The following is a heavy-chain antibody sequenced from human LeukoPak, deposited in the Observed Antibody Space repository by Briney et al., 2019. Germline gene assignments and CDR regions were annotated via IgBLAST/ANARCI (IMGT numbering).Heavy chain of an antibody. Sequence: GESLKISCKGSGYSFTSYWIGWVRQVPGKGLEWMGIIYPGDSDTRYSPSFQGQVTISADRSISTAYLQWSSLKASDTAMYYCARRYSYGSGAFDIWGQGTMVTVSS. CDR3: ARRYSYGSGAFDI. CDR2: IYPGDSDT. J-gene: IGHJ3*02. V-gene: IGHV5-51*01. CDR1: GYSFTSYW. D-gene: IGHD5-18*01.